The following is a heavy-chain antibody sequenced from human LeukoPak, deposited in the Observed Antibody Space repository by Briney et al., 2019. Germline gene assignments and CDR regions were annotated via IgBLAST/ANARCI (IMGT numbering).Heavy chain of an antibody. Sequence: GSSVKVSCKASGGTFSSYAISWVRQAPGQGLEWMGGIIPIFGTANYAQKFQGRVTITTDESTSTAYMELSSLRSEDTAVYYCARVGDSSSKTYYYYYYMDVWGKGTTVTVSS. CDR3: ARVGDSSSKTYYYYYYMDV. V-gene: IGHV1-69*05. J-gene: IGHJ6*03. D-gene: IGHD6-6*01. CDR2: IIPIFGTA. CDR1: GGTFSSYA.